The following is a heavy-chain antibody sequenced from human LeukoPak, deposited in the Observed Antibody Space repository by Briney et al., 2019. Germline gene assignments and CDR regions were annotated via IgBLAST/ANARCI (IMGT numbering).Heavy chain of an antibody. CDR3: ARANGVGATHFDY. J-gene: IGHJ4*02. Sequence: PGGSLRLSCAASGFTFSSYSMNWVRQAPGKGLEWVSSISSSSSYIYYADSVKGRFTISRDNAKNSLYLQMNSLRAGDTAVYYCARANGVGATHFDYWGQGTLVTVSS. D-gene: IGHD1-26*01. CDR2: ISSSSSYI. CDR1: GFTFSSYS. V-gene: IGHV3-21*01.